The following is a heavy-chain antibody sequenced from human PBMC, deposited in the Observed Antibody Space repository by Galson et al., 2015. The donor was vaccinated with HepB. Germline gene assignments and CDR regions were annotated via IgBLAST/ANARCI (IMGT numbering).Heavy chain of an antibody. CDR1: GFTFSSFA. V-gene: IGHV3-23*01. D-gene: IGHD6-19*01. CDR3: ATGFKLAGAA. CDR2: ISKSATVT. Sequence: SLRLSCAASGFTFSSFAMSWVCQPPGKGLEWVSSISKSATVTYYVDSVKGRFTISGDDSKSTLYLQMNGLRAEDTAIYYCATGFKLAGAAWGQGTLVTVSS. J-gene: IGHJ5*02.